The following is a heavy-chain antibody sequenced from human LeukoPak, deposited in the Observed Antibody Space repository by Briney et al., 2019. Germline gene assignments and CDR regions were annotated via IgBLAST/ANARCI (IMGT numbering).Heavy chain of an antibody. CDR3: VRHPKEYYYDVNGQNIYAFDI. Sequence: GESLKISCKGSGYSFTNYWIGWVRQMPGKGLEWMGIIYPGDFGTRYSPSFEGQVTISADTSMSTASLQWGSLEASDTAMYYCVRHPKEYYYDVNGQNIYAFDIWGQGTMVTVSP. CDR1: GYSFTNYW. J-gene: IGHJ3*02. D-gene: IGHD3-22*01. V-gene: IGHV5-51*01. CDR2: IYPGDFGT.